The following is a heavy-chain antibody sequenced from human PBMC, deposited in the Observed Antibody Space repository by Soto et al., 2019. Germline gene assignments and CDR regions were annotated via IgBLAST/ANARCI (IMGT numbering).Heavy chain of an antibody. CDR2: IWYDGSNK. D-gene: IGHD4-4*01. Sequence: RLSRAAAGVTIYRWGVHCVRQDPGKGLEWVAVIWYDGSNKYYADSVKGRFTISRDNSKNTLYLQMNSLRAEDTAVYYCARDMVAVTLPTKYSGMDVWGQGTTVTVSS. CDR3: ARDMVAVTLPTKYSGMDV. CDR1: GVTIYRWG. V-gene: IGHV3-33*01. J-gene: IGHJ6*02.